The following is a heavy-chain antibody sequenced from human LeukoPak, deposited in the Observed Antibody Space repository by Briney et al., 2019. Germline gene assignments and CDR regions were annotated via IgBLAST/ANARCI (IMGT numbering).Heavy chain of an antibody. CDR1: GGSISSYY. D-gene: IGHD2-15*01. Sequence: PSETLSLTCTVSGGSISSYYWSWIRQPPGKGLEWIGYIYYSGSTNYNPSLKSRVTISVDTSKNQFSLKLSSVTAADTAVYYCARDVTRQVMDVWGQGTTVTVSS. CDR2: IYYSGST. J-gene: IGHJ6*02. V-gene: IGHV4-59*01. CDR3: ARDVTRQVMDV.